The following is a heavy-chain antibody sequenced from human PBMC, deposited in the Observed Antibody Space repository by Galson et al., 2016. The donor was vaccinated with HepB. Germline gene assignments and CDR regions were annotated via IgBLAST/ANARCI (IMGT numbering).Heavy chain of an antibody. V-gene: IGHV3-23*01. CDR2: ISGSGDIT. J-gene: IGHJ4*02. CDR3: AKSEVVVVAAHQV. Sequence: SLRLSCAASGFSFSRRAMNWVRQAPGKGLQWVSSISGSGDITYSAESVKSRFTISRDNSKSTLYLQMDSLRVEDTAVYYCAKSEVVVVAAHQVWGQGTLVTVS. CDR1: GFSFSRRA. D-gene: IGHD2-15*01.